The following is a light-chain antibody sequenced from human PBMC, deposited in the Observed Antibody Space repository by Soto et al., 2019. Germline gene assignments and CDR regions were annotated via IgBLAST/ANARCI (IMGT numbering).Light chain of an antibody. Sequence: EIVLTQSPGTLSLSLEERATLSCRDSQSVSSDYVAWYRQKPGQVPTVLIYRASTRATGIPDRFSGSGSGTAFTLTISRVEPEDFAVYYCQQYGSSPLTFGGGTRVEIK. CDR1: QSVSSDY. J-gene: IGKJ4*01. CDR2: RAS. CDR3: QQYGSSPLT. V-gene: IGKV3-20*01.